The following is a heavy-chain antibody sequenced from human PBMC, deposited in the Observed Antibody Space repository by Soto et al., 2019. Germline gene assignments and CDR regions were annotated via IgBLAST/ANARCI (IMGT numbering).Heavy chain of an antibody. Sequence: ASVKVSCKASGYTFTSYAMHWVRQAPGQRLEWMGWINAGNGNTKYSQKFQGRVTITRDTSASTAYTELSSLRSEDTAVYYCARAPTPVYYDFWSRPAESYGMDVWGQRTTVAVSS. CDR3: ARAPTPVYYDFWSRPAESYGMDV. CDR1: GYTFTSYA. V-gene: IGHV1-3*01. CDR2: INAGNGNT. D-gene: IGHD3-3*01. J-gene: IGHJ6*02.